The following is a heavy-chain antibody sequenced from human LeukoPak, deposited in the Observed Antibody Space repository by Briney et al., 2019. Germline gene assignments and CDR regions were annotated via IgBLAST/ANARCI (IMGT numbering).Heavy chain of an antibody. CDR2: ISYDGSNK. D-gene: IGHD3-10*02. V-gene: IGHV3-30*18. CDR3: AELGITMIGGV. Sequence: GGSLRLSCAVSGFTFSSYGMHWVRQAPGKGLEWVAVISYDGSNKYYADSVKGRFTISRDNAKNSLYLQMNSLRAEDTAVYYCAELGITMIGGVWGKGTTVTISS. CDR1: GFTFSSYG. J-gene: IGHJ6*04.